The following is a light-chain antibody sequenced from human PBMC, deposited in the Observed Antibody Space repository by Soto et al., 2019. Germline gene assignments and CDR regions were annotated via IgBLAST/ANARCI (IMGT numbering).Light chain of an antibody. CDR3: CSYAGSSTYV. V-gene: IGLV2-23*01. CDR1: SSDVGSYNV. J-gene: IGLJ1*01. CDR2: EGS. Sequence: QSALTQPASVSGSPGQSITISCTVTSSDVGSYNVVSWYQQHPGKAPKLMIYEGSKRPSGVSNRFSGSKSGNTASLTISGLQAEDEADYYCCSYAGSSTYVFGTGTKVTVL.